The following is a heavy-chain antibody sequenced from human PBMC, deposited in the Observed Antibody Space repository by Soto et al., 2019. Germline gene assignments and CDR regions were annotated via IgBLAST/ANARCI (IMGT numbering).Heavy chain of an antibody. J-gene: IGHJ4*02. CDR1: GFTFSSYW. D-gene: IGHD6-13*01. V-gene: IGHV3-7*01. CDR2: IKQDGGEK. CDR3: ARRGAGSSWSLFDY. Sequence: GGSLRLSCAASGFTFSSYWMSWVRQAPGKGLEWVANIKQDGGEKYYVDSVKGRFTISRDNAKNSLYLQMNSLGAEDRAVYYCARRGAGSSWSLFDYWGQGTLVTVSS.